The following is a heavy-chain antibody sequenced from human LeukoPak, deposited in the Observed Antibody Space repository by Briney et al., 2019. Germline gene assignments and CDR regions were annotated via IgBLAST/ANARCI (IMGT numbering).Heavy chain of an antibody. D-gene: IGHD3-10*01. CDR1: GGSISSGGYS. V-gene: IGHV4-30-2*01. Sequence: SGTLSLTCAVSGGSISSGGYSWGWIRQPPGKGLESIGYIYHSGSTYYNPSLKSRVTISEDRSKNQFSLKLSSVTGAATALYYCARLLWFGELSSWFYPWGQGTLVTVSS. J-gene: IGHJ5*02. CDR3: ARLLWFGELSSWFYP. CDR2: IYHSGST.